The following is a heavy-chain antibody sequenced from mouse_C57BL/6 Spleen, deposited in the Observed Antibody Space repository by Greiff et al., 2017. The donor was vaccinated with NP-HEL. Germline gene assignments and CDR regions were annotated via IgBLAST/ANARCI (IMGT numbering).Heavy chain of an antibody. CDR3: ARMEYGSSYYAMDY. J-gene: IGHJ4*01. CDR2: IYPGSGST. CDR1: GYTFTSYW. D-gene: IGHD1-1*01. Sequence: VQLQQPGAELVKPGASVKMSCKASGYTFTSYWITWVKQRPGQGLEWIGDIYPGSGSTNSNEKFKSQAPLTVDTSSSTAYMQLSSLTSEDSAVYYCARMEYGSSYYAMDYWGQGTSVTVSS. V-gene: IGHV1-55*01.